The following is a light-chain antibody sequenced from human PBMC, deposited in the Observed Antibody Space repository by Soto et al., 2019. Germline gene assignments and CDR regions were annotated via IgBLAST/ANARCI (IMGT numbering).Light chain of an antibody. CDR1: QSISSVY. Sequence: EIVLTQSPGTLSLSPGERATLSCRASQSISSVYLAWYQQKPGQAPRLLIYGASTRATGIPDRFSGSGSGTDFTLTISRLEPEDFAVYYCQQYGSSRSYTFGQGTHVELK. V-gene: IGKV3-20*01. CDR2: GAS. J-gene: IGKJ2*01. CDR3: QQYGSSRSYT.